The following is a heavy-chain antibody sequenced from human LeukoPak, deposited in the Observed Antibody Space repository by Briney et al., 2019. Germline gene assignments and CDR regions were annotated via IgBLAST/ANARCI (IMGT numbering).Heavy chain of an antibody. CDR3: AGPYHYGDFSY. CDR2: IYSGGTT. D-gene: IGHD4-17*01. V-gene: IGHV3-53*01. J-gene: IGHJ4*02. CDR1: GFTVSSNY. Sequence: GGSLRLSCAASGFTVSSNYMSWVRQAQGKGLEWVSLIYSGGTTYYTDSVKGRFTIPRDNSKNTLYLQMNSLRAEDTAVYYCAGPYHYGDFSYWGQGSLVSVSS.